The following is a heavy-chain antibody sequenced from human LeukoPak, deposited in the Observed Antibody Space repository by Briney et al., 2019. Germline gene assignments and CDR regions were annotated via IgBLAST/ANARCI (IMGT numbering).Heavy chain of an antibody. CDR2: INSDGSLT. CDR1: GFSFSGYV. Sequence: PGGSLRLSCAASGFSFSGYVMHWVRQAPGKGLLWVSRINSDGSLTTYADSVKGRFTISRDNAKNTLYLQMNSLRAEDAAVYFCARAGISGTTGGMDVWGQGTTVIVSS. D-gene: IGHD1-20*01. CDR3: ARAGISGTTGGMDV. J-gene: IGHJ6*02. V-gene: IGHV3-74*01.